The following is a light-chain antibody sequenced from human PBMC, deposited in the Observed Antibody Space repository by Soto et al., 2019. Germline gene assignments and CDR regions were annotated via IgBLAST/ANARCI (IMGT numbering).Light chain of an antibody. J-gene: IGLJ3*02. V-gene: IGLV2-14*01. Sequence: QSALTQPASVSGSTGQSITISCTGTSSDVGGYNYVSWYQQHPGKAPKHMIYDVSNRPSGVSNRFSGSKSGNTASLTISGLQAEDEADYYCSSYTSSSTPVFGGGTQLTVL. CDR1: SSDVGGYNY. CDR2: DVS. CDR3: SSYTSSSTPV.